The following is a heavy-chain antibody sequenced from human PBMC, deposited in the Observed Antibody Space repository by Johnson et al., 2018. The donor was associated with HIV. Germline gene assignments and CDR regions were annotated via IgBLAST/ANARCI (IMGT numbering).Heavy chain of an antibody. CDR3: ARDQWMAGDAFDI. D-gene: IGHD5-24*01. J-gene: IGHJ3*02. CDR2: ISFDGSNK. CDR1: GFTLTNYP. V-gene: IGHV3-30*04. Sequence: QVQLVESGGGLVQPGGSLRLSCAASGFTLTNYPMHWVRQAPGKGLEWVAVISFDGSNKYYADSVKGRFTISRDNAKNSLYLQMNSLRGEDTAVYYCARDQWMAGDAFDIWGQGTVVTVSS.